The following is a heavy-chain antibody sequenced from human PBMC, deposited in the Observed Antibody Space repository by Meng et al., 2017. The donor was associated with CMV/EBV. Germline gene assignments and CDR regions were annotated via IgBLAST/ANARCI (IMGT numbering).Heavy chain of an antibody. J-gene: IGHJ6*02. CDR1: GFTFSSYE. CDR2: ISSSGSTI. CDR3: ARALIAVAGSWDYYYGMDV. V-gene: IGHV3-48*03. Sequence: GESLKISCAASGFTFSSYEMNWVRQAPGKGLEWVSYISSSGSTIYYADSVKGRFTISRDNAKNSLYLQMNSLRAEDTAVYYCARALIAVAGSWDYYYGMDVWGQGALVTVSS. D-gene: IGHD6-19*01.